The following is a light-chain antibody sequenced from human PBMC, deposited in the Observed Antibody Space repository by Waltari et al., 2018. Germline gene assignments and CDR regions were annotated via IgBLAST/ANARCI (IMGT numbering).Light chain of an antibody. V-gene: IGLV1-44*01. CDR2: RHD. Sequence: QSVLTQPPSASGSPRQRVTIACPGPQSNVGDTVVNWYHHVPGAAPKLVIYRHDQRPSGVPDRFTASKSGTSASLAISGLQSEDEGDYYCATWDDSPTGRWVFGGGTRVTVL. CDR1: QSNVGDTV. J-gene: IGLJ3*02. CDR3: ATWDDSPTGRWV.